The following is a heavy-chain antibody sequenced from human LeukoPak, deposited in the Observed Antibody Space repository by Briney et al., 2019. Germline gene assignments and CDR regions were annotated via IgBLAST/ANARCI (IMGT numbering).Heavy chain of an antibody. CDR3: AREWVVTSGNGTDV. CDR1: GFTFSSYW. J-gene: IGHJ6*02. D-gene: IGHD4-23*01. CDR2: INSDGSST. Sequence: GGSLRLSCAASGFTFSSYWMHWVRQAPGKGLVWVSRINSDGSSTSYADSVKGRFTISRDNAKNTLYLQMNSLRAEDTAVYYCAREWVVTSGNGTDVWGQGTTVTVSS. V-gene: IGHV3-74*01.